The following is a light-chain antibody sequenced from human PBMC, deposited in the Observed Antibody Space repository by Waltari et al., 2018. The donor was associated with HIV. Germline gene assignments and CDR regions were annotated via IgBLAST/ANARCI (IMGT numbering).Light chain of an antibody. CDR2: DAS. CDR1: PSVSNY. CDR3: QQRNNWPPSIT. J-gene: IGKJ5*01. Sequence: EIVLTQSPATLSLSPGERATLSCRASPSVSNYLAWYQQKPGQAPRLLIYDASDRATGIPARFSGSGSGTDFTLTISSLEPEDFAVYYCQQRNNWPPSITFGQGTRLEIK. V-gene: IGKV3-11*01.